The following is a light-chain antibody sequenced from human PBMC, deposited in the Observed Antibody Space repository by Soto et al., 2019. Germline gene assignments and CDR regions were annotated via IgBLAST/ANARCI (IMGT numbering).Light chain of an antibody. V-gene: IGKV1-39*01. Sequence: DIQMTQSPSSLSASVGDRVTITCRASQRIFTHLNWYQQKPGKAPKLLIYATFNLQSGVPSRFSGSGSGTDFTLTISSLQPEDFATYYCQQSYSIPRTFGPGTKVDIK. CDR2: ATF. CDR3: QQSYSIPRT. J-gene: IGKJ3*01. CDR1: QRIFTH.